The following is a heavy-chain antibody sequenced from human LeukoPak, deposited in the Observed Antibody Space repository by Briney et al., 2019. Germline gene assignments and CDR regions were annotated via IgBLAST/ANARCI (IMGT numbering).Heavy chain of an antibody. CDR1: GGTFSSYA. J-gene: IGHJ3*01. CDR3: ASARMDSSSWYST. D-gene: IGHD6-13*01. Sequence: ASVKVSCKASGGTFSSYAISWVRQAPGQGLEGMGRNIPILGIAHYAQKFQGRVTITAHKSTSTAYMELSSLRSEDTAVYYCASARMDSSSWYSTWGQGTMVTVSS. V-gene: IGHV1-69*04. CDR2: NIPILGIA.